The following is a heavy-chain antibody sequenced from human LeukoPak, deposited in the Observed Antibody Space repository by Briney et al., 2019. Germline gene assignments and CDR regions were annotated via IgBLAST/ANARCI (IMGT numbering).Heavy chain of an antibody. Sequence: SETLSLTCTVSGGSVSSGAYYWDWIRQPPGKGLEWIGGIYYIGSTYYNPSLKSRVTMSVDTSKNHFSLKLSSVIAADTAVYYCTKRSPGGWFDPWGLGTLVTVSS. CDR2: IYYIGST. V-gene: IGHV4-39*01. D-gene: IGHD5-24*01. J-gene: IGHJ5*02. CDR3: TKRSPGGWFDP. CDR1: GGSVSSGAYY.